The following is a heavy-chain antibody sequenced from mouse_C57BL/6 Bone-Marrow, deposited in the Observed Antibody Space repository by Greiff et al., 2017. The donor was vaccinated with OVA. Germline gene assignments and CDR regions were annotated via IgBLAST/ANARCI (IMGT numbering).Heavy chain of an antibody. CDR2: IISGSGGP. J-gene: IGHJ2*01. Sequence: QVQLKQSGAELVRPGTSVKVSCKASGYAFTNYLIEWVKPRTGPGLEWIGVIISGSGGPNYNEKFKGKATLTADKSASTAYMRLSSLTSEDSAFYFCARRGLVNAKFYVDYWGQGTTLTVSS. CDR1: GYAFTNYL. D-gene: IGHD2-5*01. CDR3: ARRGLVNAKFYVDY. V-gene: IGHV1-54*01.